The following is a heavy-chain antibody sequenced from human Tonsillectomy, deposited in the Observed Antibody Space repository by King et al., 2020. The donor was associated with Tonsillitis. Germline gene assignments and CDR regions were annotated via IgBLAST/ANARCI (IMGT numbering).Heavy chain of an antibody. Sequence: QLQESGPGLVKSSETLSLTCAVSGYSISSGYYWGWIRQPPGKGLEWIGNKFHSGTTYNNPSLKSRVSISIDTSKNQFSLKLSSVTAADTAVYYCARAGDSSASFDYWSQGTLVTVSS. CDR3: ARAGDSSASFDY. D-gene: IGHD3-22*01. CDR2: KFHSGTT. J-gene: IGHJ4*02. V-gene: IGHV4-38-2*01. CDR1: GYSISSGYY.